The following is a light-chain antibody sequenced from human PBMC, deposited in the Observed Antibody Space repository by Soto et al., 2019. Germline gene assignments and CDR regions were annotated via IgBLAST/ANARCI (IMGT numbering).Light chain of an antibody. Sequence: EIVLTQSPATLSLSPGERATLSCRASQSVSRYLAWYHQKPGQAPRVLIYDASTRATGIPARFSGSGSGTYFCLTISSLEPEDFAVYYCQQYGSSPRFGPGTKVDIK. J-gene: IGKJ3*01. V-gene: IGKV3-11*01. CDR3: QQYGSSPR. CDR1: QSVSRY. CDR2: DAS.